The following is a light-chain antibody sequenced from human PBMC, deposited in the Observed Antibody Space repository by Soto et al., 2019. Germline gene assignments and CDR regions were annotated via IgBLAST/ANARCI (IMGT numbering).Light chain of an antibody. V-gene: IGLV4-69*01. CDR3: QTWGSGIPVV. J-gene: IGLJ2*01. CDR2: LNSDGSH. Sequence: QSVLTQSPSASASLGASVKLTCTLSSWHSSYAIAWHQQQPEKGARYLMKLNSDGSHSKGDGIPDRFSGSSSGAERYLTISSLQSEDEADYYCQTWGSGIPVVFGGGTKHTVL. CDR1: SWHSSYA.